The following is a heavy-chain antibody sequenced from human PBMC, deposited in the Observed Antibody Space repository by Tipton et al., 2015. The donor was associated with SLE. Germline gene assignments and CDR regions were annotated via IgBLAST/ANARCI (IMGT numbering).Heavy chain of an antibody. D-gene: IGHD5-12*01. V-gene: IGHV4-31*03. CDR3: ARGGVGGYDYFDF. J-gene: IGHJ4*02. CDR2: TSKSGST. Sequence: TLSLTCTVSGGSVSSISYHWSWIRQHPGKGLEWIGYTSKSGSTYYTPSLKSRVTISVDTSKNQFSLKLTSVTAADTAVYYCARGGVGGYDYFDFWGQGTLVTVSS. CDR1: GGSVSSISYH.